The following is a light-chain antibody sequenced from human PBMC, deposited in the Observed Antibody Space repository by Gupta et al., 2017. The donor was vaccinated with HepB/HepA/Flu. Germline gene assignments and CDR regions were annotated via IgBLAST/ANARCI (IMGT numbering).Light chain of an antibody. J-gene: IGLJ2*01. CDR2: AIS. V-gene: IGLV2-14*01. CDR3: SSYTSSITPV. CDR1: SSDVGGYNY. Sequence: QSALTQPASVSGSPGQSITISCTGPSSDVGGYNYVSCYQQHPGKAPKLMIYAISNRPSGVSNRVSGSKSGNTASLTISGLQAEDEADYYCSSYTSSITPVFGGGTKLTVL.